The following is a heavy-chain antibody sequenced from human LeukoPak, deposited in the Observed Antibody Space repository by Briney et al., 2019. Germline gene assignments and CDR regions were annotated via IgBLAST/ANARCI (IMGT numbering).Heavy chain of an antibody. CDR2: IYYSGSI. J-gene: IGHJ4*02. CDR3: ARSGTAMVGIDY. V-gene: IGHV4-59*01. Sequence: SETLSLTCTVSGGSISTYYWSWIRQPPGKGLEWIGYIYYSGSINYNPSLKSRVTISVDTSKNQLSLKLSSVTAADTAVYYCARSGTAMVGIDYWGQGTLVTVSS. D-gene: IGHD5-18*01. CDR1: GGSISTYY.